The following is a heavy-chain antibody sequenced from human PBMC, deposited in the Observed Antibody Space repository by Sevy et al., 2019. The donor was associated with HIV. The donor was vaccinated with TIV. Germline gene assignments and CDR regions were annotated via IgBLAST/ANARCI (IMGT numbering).Heavy chain of an antibody. D-gene: IGHD3-10*01. CDR2: IKGDGSEI. CDR3: ARFHGGRDWFDP. V-gene: IGHV3-7*03. CDR1: GFTFSYYR. Sequence: GGSLRLSCAASGFTFSYYRMSWVRQAPGKGLEWVANIKGDGSEIYYVDSVKGRFTISRDNAKNSLFLELNSLRAEDTAAYYCARFHGGRDWFDPWGQGTLVTGSS. J-gene: IGHJ5*02.